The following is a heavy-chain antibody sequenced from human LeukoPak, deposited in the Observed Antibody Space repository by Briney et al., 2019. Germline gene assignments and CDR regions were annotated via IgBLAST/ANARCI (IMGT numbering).Heavy chain of an antibody. CDR2: IVGDGGYT. CDR1: GFTFSSYA. Sequence: GGSLRLSCAASGFTFSSYAMSWVRQAPGKGLVWVSRIVGDGGYTNYADSVKGRFTISRDNAKNTLFLQMNSLRAEDTAVYYCARDGSNSHAFDVWGLGTMVTVSS. CDR3: ARDGSNSHAFDV. D-gene: IGHD5-24*01. V-gene: IGHV3-74*01. J-gene: IGHJ3*01.